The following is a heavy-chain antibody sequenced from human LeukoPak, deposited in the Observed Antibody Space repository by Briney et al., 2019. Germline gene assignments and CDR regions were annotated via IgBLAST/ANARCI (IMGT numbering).Heavy chain of an antibody. CDR1: GFTFSSYA. CDR3: ARDSYSYGYNWFDP. Sequence: PXXSLXLSCAASGFTFSSYAMHWVRQAPGKGLEWVAFISYDGSNKYYADSVKGRFTISRDNSKNTLYLQMNSLRAEDTAVYYCARDSYSYGYNWFDPWGQGTLVTVSS. J-gene: IGHJ5*02. D-gene: IGHD5-18*01. CDR2: ISYDGSNK. V-gene: IGHV3-30-3*01.